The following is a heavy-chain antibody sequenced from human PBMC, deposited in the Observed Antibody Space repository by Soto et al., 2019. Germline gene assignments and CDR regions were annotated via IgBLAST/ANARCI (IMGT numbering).Heavy chain of an antibody. CDR3: AKADGEQWLLPHLEN. V-gene: IGHV3-23*01. D-gene: IGHD6-19*01. CDR1: GFNFNKYA. J-gene: IGHJ4*02. CDR2: ISCCGGTA. Sequence: EVQLLESGGDLVRPGESLRLSCAASGFNFNKYAMSWVRQAPGEGLEWVSGISCCGGTACYADSVKGRFTIARDDSKNTLFLHMNSLRVEDTAEYYCAKADGEQWLLPHLENWGRGTLVTVS.